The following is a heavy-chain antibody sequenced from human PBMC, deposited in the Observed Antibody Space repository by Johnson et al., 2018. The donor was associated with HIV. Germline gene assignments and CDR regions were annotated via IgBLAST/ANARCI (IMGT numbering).Heavy chain of an antibody. J-gene: IGHJ3*02. CDR1: GFTFSSYD. CDR2: IGTAGDT. Sequence: VQLVESGGGVVQPGGSLRLSCAASGFTFSSYDMHWVRQATGKGLEWVSAIGTAGDTYYPGSVKGRFTISRENAKNSLYLQMNSLRAGDTAVYYCAKDCVGVWWSRAFDIWGQGTMVTVSS. D-gene: IGHD2-21*01. V-gene: IGHV3-13*01. CDR3: AKDCVGVWWSRAFDI.